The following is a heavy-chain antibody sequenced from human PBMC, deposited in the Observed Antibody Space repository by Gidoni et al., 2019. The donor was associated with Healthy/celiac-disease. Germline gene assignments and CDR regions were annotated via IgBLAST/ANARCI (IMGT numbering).Heavy chain of an antibody. CDR1: GGSISSSSYY. CDR2: IYYSGST. J-gene: IGHJ5*02. D-gene: IGHD3-3*01. V-gene: IGHV4-39*01. CDR3: ARAPSGYYDFWSGYFWFDP. Sequence: QLQLQESGPGLVKPSETLSLTCTVSGGSISSSSYYWGWIRQPPGQGLEWIGSIYYSGSTYYNPSLKSRVTISVDTSKNQFSLKLSSVTAADTAVYYCARAPSGYYDFWSGYFWFDPWGQGTLVTVSS.